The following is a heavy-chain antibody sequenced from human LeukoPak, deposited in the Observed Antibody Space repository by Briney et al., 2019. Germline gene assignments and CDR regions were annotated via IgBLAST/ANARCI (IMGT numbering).Heavy chain of an antibody. J-gene: IGHJ4*02. CDR2: ISAYNGNT. CDR1: GYTFTSYG. CDR3: ARDLERITMVRGVGDY. D-gene: IGHD3-10*01. Sequence: GASVKVSCKASGYTFTSYGISWVRQAPGQGLEWMGWISAYNGNTNYAQKLQGRVTMTTDTSTSTAYMELGSLRSDDTAVYYCARDLERITMVRGVGDYWGQGTLVTVSS. V-gene: IGHV1-18*01.